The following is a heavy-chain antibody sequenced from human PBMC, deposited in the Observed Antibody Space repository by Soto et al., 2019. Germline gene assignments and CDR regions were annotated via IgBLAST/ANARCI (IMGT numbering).Heavy chain of an antibody. J-gene: IGHJ4*02. Sequence: VQLLQSGAEVKKHGASVKVSCTVSGHTLTELSMHWVRQAPGRGLEWMGGFAPEDCETIFAQKFQGRVTMTEDTSTDPPYMELTTLRSEHTAVYYCVAGGTGWLHSPFDYWGQGTLVTISS. D-gene: IGHD1-1*01. CDR2: FAPEDCET. CDR1: GHTLTELS. CDR3: VAGGTGWLHSPFDY. V-gene: IGHV1-24*01.